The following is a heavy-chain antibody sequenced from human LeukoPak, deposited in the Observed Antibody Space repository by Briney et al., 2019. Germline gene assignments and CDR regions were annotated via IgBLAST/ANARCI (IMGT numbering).Heavy chain of an antibody. CDR1: GGSISSYY. V-gene: IGHV4-4*07. CDR2: IYTSGST. CDR3: ARQPHYYDSSGYYSSHYYYYGMAV. D-gene: IGHD3-22*01. J-gene: IGHJ6*02. Sequence: SETLSLTCTVSGGSISSYYWSWIRQPAGKGLEWIGRIYTSGSTNYNPSLKSRVTMSVDTSKNQSSLKLSSVTAADTAVYYCARQPHYYDSSGYYSSHYYYYGMAVWGQGTTVTVSS.